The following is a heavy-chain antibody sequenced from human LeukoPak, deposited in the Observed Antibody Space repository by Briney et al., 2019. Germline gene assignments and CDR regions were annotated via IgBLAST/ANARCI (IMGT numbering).Heavy chain of an antibody. J-gene: IGHJ4*02. Sequence: SETLSLTCTVSGGSISSYYWSWIRHPPGKGLEWIGYIYYSGSTNYNPSLTSRVTISVDTSKNQFSLELSSVTAADTAVYYCASVDIVATTFDYWGQGTLVTVSS. CDR2: IYYSGST. D-gene: IGHD5-12*01. CDR3: ASVDIVATTFDY. CDR1: GGSISSYY. V-gene: IGHV4-59*01.